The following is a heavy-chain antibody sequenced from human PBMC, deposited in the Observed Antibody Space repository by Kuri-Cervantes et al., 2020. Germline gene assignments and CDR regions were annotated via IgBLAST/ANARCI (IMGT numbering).Heavy chain of an antibody. J-gene: IGHJ3*02. D-gene: IGHD3-16*01. CDR3: AREQLGRFDDALDI. Sequence: GSLRLSCTVSGDSMNNNHWWNWFRQPPGNGLEWIWEIYESGNTKYNPSLSSRVTISLDKSNNQFSLNLKSVTAADTAMYYCAREQLGRFDDALDIWGQGTMVTVSS. CDR1: GDSMNNNHW. V-gene: IGHV4-4*02. CDR2: IYESGNT.